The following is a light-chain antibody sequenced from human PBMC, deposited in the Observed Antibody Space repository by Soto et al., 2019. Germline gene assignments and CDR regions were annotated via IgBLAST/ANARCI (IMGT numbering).Light chain of an antibody. Sequence: QPVLTQSSSASASLGSSVKLTCILSSGHNTYIIAWHQQKPGKAPRFLMTLDRSGSYNRGSGVPGRFSGSSSGADRYLTISHLQFEDEGDYYCETWYSNTHKVFGGGTKLTVL. J-gene: IGLJ3*02. CDR3: ETWYSNTHKV. CDR2: LDRSGSY. V-gene: IGLV4-60*02. CDR1: SGHNTYI.